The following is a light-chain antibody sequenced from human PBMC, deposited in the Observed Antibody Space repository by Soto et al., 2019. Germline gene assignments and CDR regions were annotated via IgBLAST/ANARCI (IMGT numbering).Light chain of an antibody. J-gene: IGKJ4*01. CDR3: QQYNVWPLT. CDR2: VAS. CDR1: QSVSSN. V-gene: IGKV3-15*01. Sequence: EIVMTQSPATLSVSPGERATLSCRASQSVSSNLAWYQQKPGQTPKLLIYVASTRATGIPARFSGSGSGTESTLNISSLQSEDFAVYYCQQYNVWPLTFGGGTKVEFK.